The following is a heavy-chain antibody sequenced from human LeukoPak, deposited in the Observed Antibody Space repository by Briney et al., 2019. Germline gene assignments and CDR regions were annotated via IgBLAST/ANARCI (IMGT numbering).Heavy chain of an antibody. D-gene: IGHD6-13*01. CDR3: ARVLAAAGYVDY. CDR1: GFTFSNYA. J-gene: IGHJ4*02. Sequence: GGSLRLSCAASGFTFSNYAMSWVRQAPGQGLEWVSTFSGSGISTYYADSVKSRFTISRDNSKNTLYLQLNSLRAEDTAVYYCARVLAAAGYVDYWGQGTVVSVSS. V-gene: IGHV3-23*01. CDR2: FSGSGIST.